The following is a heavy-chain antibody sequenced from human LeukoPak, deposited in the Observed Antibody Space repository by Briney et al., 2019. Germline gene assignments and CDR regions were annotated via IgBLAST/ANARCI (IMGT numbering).Heavy chain of an antibody. CDR1: GFTFSSYG. D-gene: IGHD3-10*01. Sequence: GGSLRLSCAASGFTFSSYGMHWVRQAPGKGLEWVAVISYDGSNKYYADSVKGRFTISRDNSKNTLYLQMNSLRAEDTAVYYCAKDPRSYGSGSYYPFDIWGQGTMVTVSS. CDR3: AKDPRSYGSGSYYPFDI. V-gene: IGHV3-30*18. J-gene: IGHJ3*02. CDR2: ISYDGSNK.